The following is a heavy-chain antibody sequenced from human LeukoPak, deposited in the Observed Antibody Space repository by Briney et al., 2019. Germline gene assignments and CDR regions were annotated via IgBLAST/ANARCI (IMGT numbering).Heavy chain of an antibody. D-gene: IGHD3-3*01. Sequence: PSETLSLTCAVNGGSFSGYYWGWIRQSPGRGLEWIGEIHYSGSTKYNPSLKSRVTISVDTSKNQFSLKLSSVTAADAAVYYCALTWSGYYKHFDYWGQGTLVTVSS. CDR1: GGSFSGYY. V-gene: IGHV4-34*01. CDR2: IHYSGST. CDR3: ALTWSGYYKHFDY. J-gene: IGHJ4*02.